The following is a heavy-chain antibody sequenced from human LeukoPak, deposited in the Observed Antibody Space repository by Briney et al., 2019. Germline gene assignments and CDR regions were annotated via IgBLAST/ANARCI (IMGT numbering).Heavy chain of an antibody. CDR3: ARDHGMYYDFWSGYYTGDAFDI. J-gene: IGHJ3*02. CDR2: ISAYNGNT. CDR1: GYTFTSYG. Sequence: ASVKVSCKASGYTFTSYGISWVRQAPGQGLEWMGWISAYNGNTNYAQKLQGRVTMTTDTSTSTAYMELRSLRSDDTAVYYCARDHGMYYDFWSGYYTGDAFDIWGQGTMVTVSS. D-gene: IGHD3-3*01. V-gene: IGHV1-18*01.